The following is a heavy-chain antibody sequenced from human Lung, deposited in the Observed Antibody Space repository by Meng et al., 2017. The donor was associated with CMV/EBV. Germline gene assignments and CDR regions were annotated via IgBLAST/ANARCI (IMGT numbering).Heavy chain of an antibody. CDR2: ISPTTGYT. J-gene: IGHJ4*02. Sequence: QVQRVEFGGGLVKPGGSLRLSCTGSGFTFSDYYMSWIRQAPGKGLEWVSYISPTTGYTEYADSVKGRFTISRDNAKNSLFLQMNSLRSEDTAVYYCARDFSLYRTSGVQWGQGTLVTVSS. CDR3: ARDFSLYRTSGVQ. V-gene: IGHV3-11*05. D-gene: IGHD2-8*01. CDR1: GFTFSDYY.